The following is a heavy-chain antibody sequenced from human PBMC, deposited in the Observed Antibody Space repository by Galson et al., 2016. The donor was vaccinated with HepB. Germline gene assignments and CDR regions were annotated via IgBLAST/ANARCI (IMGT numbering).Heavy chain of an antibody. Sequence: PALVKPTQTLTLTCTFSGFSLTTRGVTVGWIRQPPGKALEWLALIYWDDDKRYSPSLQDRLTVTKDTSKNQVVLTVTDMDPGDTGTYFCAHRLLRGYRFGLVDSFDTGGKGTMVTVSS. CDR1: GFSLTTRGVT. V-gene: IGHV2-5*02. J-gene: IGHJ3*02. D-gene: IGHD5-18*01. CDR3: AHRLLRGYRFGLVDSFDT. CDR2: IYWDDDK.